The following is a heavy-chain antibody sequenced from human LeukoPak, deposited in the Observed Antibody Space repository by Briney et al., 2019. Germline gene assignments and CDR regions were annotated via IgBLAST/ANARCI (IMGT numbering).Heavy chain of an antibody. J-gene: IGHJ5*02. Sequence: GESLKISCKGSGYSFTSYWISWVRQMPGKGLEWMGRIDPSDSYTNYSPSFQGHVTISADKSISTAHLQWSSLKASDTAMYYCARHTYYYDSSGYYPDTWGQGTLVTVSS. V-gene: IGHV5-10-1*01. CDR2: IDPSDSYT. D-gene: IGHD3-22*01. CDR3: ARHTYYYDSSGYYPDT. CDR1: GYSFTSYW.